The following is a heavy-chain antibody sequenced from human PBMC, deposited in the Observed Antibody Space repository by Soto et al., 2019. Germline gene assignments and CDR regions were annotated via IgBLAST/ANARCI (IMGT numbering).Heavy chain of an antibody. D-gene: IGHD2-8*02. Sequence: PSETLSLTCFVSGDSINNTYWWSWVRQAPGKGLEWIGEIYHNGRAFDNPSLKGRVTISIDKSNNQFSLNLTSVTAADTAVYYCARADSVLVAKGFDLWGQGTLVTVS. J-gene: IGHJ4*02. V-gene: IGHV4-4*02. CDR1: GDSINNTYW. CDR2: IYHNGRA. CDR3: ARADSVLVAKGFDL.